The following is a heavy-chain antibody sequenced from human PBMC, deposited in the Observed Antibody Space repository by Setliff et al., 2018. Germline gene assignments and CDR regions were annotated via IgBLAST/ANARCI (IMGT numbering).Heavy chain of an antibody. V-gene: IGHV1-3*01. CDR3: AREFTRYYNFWSAHRYYMDV. CDR1: GYTFTSYA. D-gene: IGHD3-3*01. J-gene: IGHJ6*03. CDR2: INAGNGNT. Sequence: GASVKVSCKASGYTFTSYAMHWVRQAPGQGLEWMGWINAGNGNTKYSQKFQGRVTITRDTSASTAYMELSSLRSEDTAVYYCAREFTRYYNFWSAHRYYMDVWGKGTTVTVS.